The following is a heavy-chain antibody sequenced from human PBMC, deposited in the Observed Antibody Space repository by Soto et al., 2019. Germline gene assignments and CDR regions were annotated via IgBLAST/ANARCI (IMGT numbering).Heavy chain of an antibody. CDR1: GFTVSSNY. J-gene: IGHJ6*02. Sequence: EVQLVESGGGLVQPGGSLRLSCAASGFTVSSNYMSWVRQAPGKGLEWVSVIYSGGSTYYADSVKGRFTISRHNSKNTLYLQMNSLRAEDTAVYYCARDLRSRAYSYGYHYGMDVWGQGTTVTVSS. CDR3: ARDLRSRAYSYGYHYGMDV. V-gene: IGHV3-53*04. D-gene: IGHD5-18*01. CDR2: IYSGGST.